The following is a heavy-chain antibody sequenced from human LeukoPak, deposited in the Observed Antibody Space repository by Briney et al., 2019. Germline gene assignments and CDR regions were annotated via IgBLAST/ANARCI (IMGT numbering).Heavy chain of an antibody. CDR2: IYYSGST. Sequence: SETLSLTCTVSGGSISSSSYYWGWIRQPPGKGLEWIGSIYYSGSTYYNPSPKSRVTISVDTSKNQFSLKLSSVTAADTAVYYCARDRRGYSGFAKYYYYGMDVWGQGTTVTVSS. D-gene: IGHD5-12*01. CDR1: GGSISSSSYY. V-gene: IGHV4-39*07. J-gene: IGHJ6*02. CDR3: ARDRRGYSGFAKYYYYGMDV.